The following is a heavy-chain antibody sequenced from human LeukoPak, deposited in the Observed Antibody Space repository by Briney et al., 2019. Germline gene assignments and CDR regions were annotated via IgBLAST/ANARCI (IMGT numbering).Heavy chain of an antibody. D-gene: IGHD3-16*01. CDR3: ARQGRGGERNFDY. Sequence: SETLSLTCAVSGYSISSGYYWGWIRQPPGKGLEWIGSIYQSGSTYYNPSLESRVTISVDTAKNQFSLKLSSVTDADTAAYFCARQGRGGERNFDYWGQGTLVTVSS. CDR1: GYSISSGYY. J-gene: IGHJ4*02. CDR2: IYQSGST. V-gene: IGHV4-38-2*01.